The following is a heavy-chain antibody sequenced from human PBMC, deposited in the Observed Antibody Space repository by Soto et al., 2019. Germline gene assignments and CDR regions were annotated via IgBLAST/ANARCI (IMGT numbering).Heavy chain of an antibody. CDR1: GDSTDSNDYY. V-gene: IGHV4-30-4*01. CDR2: ISDSGST. J-gene: IGHJ4*02. Sequence: QVQLQESGPGLVKPSQTLSLTCSVYGDSTDSNDYYWSRIRQPPGKGLEWIGCISDSGSTYYNPSLEGRLTMSVDSSKRHFSLKVTSVTAADTAVYYCARGTYNFWAGSRYYFDYWGQGTLVTVSS. CDR3: ARGTYNFWAGSRYYFDY. D-gene: IGHD6-19*01.